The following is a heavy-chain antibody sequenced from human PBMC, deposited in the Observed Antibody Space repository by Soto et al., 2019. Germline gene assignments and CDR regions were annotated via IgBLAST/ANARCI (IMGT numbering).Heavy chain of an antibody. V-gene: IGHV3-21*01. J-gene: IGHJ5*02. CDR1: GCTFSSYS. D-gene: IGHD2-15*01. CDR2: ISSSSSYI. CDR3: ARASSRGRDP. Sequence: PGGSLRLSWAASGCTFSSYSMNWVRQAPGKGLEWVSSISSSSSYIYYADSVKGRFTISRDNAKNSLYLQMNSLRAEDTAVYYCARASSRGRDPWGQGTLVTVSS.